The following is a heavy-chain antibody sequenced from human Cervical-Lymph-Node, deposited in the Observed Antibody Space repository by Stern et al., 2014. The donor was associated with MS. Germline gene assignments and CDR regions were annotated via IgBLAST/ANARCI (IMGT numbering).Heavy chain of an antibody. Sequence: EVQLVESGAEVKKPGESLKISCKGSGYTFTNNWIAWVRQMPGKGLEWMGIIYPDDSDIRYSPSLQGQVTISADKAISPAYLQSRSLKAADSAVYYCARPPPRRKWDDPNYGMDVWGQGTTVTVSS. D-gene: IGHD1-1*01. CDR3: ARPPPRRKWDDPNYGMDV. V-gene: IGHV5-51*03. J-gene: IGHJ6*02. CDR2: IYPDDSDI. CDR1: GYTFTNNW.